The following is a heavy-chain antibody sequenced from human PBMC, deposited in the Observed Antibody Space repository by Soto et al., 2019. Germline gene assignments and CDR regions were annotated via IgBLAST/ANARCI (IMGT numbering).Heavy chain of an antibody. Sequence: ASVKVSCKASGYTFTSYAMHWVRQAPGQRLEWMGWINAGNGNTKYSQKFQGRVTITRDTSVSTAYMELSRLRSDDTAVYYCARGLDYYYGMDVWGQGTTVTVSS. CDR3: ARGLDYYYGMDV. D-gene: IGHD3-16*01. CDR2: INAGNGNT. V-gene: IGHV1-3*01. CDR1: GYTFTSYA. J-gene: IGHJ6*02.